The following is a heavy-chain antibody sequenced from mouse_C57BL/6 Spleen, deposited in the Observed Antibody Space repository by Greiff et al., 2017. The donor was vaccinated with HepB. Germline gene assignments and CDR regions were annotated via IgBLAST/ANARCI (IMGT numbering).Heavy chain of an antibody. J-gene: IGHJ2*01. CDR3: TRGNFDY. V-gene: IGHV1-15*01. CDR1: GYTFTDYE. CDR2: IDPETGGT. Sequence: LVESGAELVRPGASVTLSCKASGYTFTDYEMHWVKQTPVHGLEWIGAIDPETGGTAYNQKFKGKAILTADKSSSTAYMELRSLTSEDSAVYYCTRGNFDYWGQGTTLTVSS.